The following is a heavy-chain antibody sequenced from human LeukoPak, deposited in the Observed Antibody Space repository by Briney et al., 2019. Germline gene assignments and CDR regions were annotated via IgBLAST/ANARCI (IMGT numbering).Heavy chain of an antibody. V-gene: IGHV3-48*03. D-gene: IGHD6-19*01. Sequence: GGSLRLSCAVSGFPFSFYEMNWVRQAPGKGLEWVSNIGASGTTKYYADSVKGRFSISRDNAKTSLYLQMNSLRVGDTAVYYCALLAVASGFDYWGQGALVTVSS. CDR1: GFPFSFYE. CDR3: ALLAVASGFDY. J-gene: IGHJ4*02. CDR2: IGASGTTK.